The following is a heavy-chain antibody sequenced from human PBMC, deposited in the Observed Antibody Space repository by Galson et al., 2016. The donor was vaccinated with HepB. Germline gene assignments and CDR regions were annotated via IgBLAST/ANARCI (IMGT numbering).Heavy chain of an antibody. CDR3: ARATHTITYYYDSSGYKVDAFDI. CDR2: ISSSSSYI. V-gene: IGHV3-21*01. D-gene: IGHD3-22*01. Sequence: SLRLSCAASGFTFSNAWLSWVRQAPGTGLEWVSSISSSSSYIYYADSVKGRFTISRDNAKNSLYLQMNSLRAEDTAVYYCARATHTITYYYDSSGYKVDAFDIWGQGTMVTVSS. J-gene: IGHJ3*02. CDR1: GFTFSNAW.